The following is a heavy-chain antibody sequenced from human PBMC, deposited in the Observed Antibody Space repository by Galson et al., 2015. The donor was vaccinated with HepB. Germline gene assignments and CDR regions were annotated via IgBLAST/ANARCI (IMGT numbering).Heavy chain of an antibody. D-gene: IGHD5-12*01. CDR2: ISSGVGST. V-gene: IGHV3-23*01. J-gene: IGHJ4*02. CDR3: AKDISGYPTY. Sequence: SLRLSCAASGFTFSSYAMSWVRQAPGKGLEWVSTISSGVGSTYYADSVKGRFTISRDNSKNTLYLEMNSLRAEDTAVYYCAKDISGYPTYWGQGTLVTVSS. CDR1: GFTFSSYA.